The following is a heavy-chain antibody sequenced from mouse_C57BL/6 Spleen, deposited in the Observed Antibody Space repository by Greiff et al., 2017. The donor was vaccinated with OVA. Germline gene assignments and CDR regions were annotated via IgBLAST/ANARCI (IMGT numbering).Heavy chain of an antibody. CDR2: IYPGDGDT. Sequence: QVQLQQSGPELVKPGASVKISCKASGYAFSSSWMNWVKQRPGTGLEWIGRIYPGDGDTNYNGKFKGEATLTADKSSSTAYMQLSSLTSEDSAVYFCARGYSNPYAMDYWGQGTSVTVSS. J-gene: IGHJ4*01. CDR3: ARGYSNPYAMDY. D-gene: IGHD2-5*01. CDR1: GYAFSSSW. V-gene: IGHV1-82*01.